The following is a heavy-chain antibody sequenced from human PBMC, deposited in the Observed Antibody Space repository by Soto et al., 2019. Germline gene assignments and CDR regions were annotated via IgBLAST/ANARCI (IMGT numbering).Heavy chain of an antibody. CDR3: ARGDYDFWSGRLETPDY. D-gene: IGHD3-3*01. V-gene: IGHV4-31*03. Sequence: SETLSLTCTVSGGSISSGGYYWSWIRQHPGKGLEWIGYIYYSGSTYYNPSLKSRVTISVDTSKNQFSLKLSSVTAADTAVYYCARGDYDFWSGRLETPDYWGQGTLVTVSS. CDR2: IYYSGST. J-gene: IGHJ4*02. CDR1: GGSISSGGYY.